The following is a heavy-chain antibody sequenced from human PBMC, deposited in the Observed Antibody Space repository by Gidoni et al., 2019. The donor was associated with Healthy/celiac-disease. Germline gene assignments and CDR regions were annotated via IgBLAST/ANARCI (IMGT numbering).Heavy chain of an antibody. D-gene: IGHD6-6*01. Sequence: QLQLQESGPGLVKPSETLSLTCTVSGGSISSSSYYWGWIRQPPGQGLEWIGSIYYSGSTYYNPSLKSRVTISVDTSKNQFSLKLSSVTAADTAVYYCAITPRPDSSSFNNWFDPWGQGTLVTVSS. CDR1: GGSISSSSYY. CDR3: AITPRPDSSSFNNWFDP. J-gene: IGHJ5*02. CDR2: IYYSGST. V-gene: IGHV4-39*01.